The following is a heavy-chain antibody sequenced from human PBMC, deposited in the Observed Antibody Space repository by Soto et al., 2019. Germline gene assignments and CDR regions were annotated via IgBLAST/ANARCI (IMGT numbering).Heavy chain of an antibody. D-gene: IGHD1-26*01. CDR2: MNPNSANT. J-gene: IGHJ3*02. Sequence: QVQLVQSGAEVKKPGASVKVSCKTSGYTFTSYDINWVRQATGQGLEWMGWMNPNSANTAYAQKFQGRVTMTRNTSIITAYMELSSLRSADTAVYYCARERSSGAFDIWGQGTMVTVSS. CDR1: GYTFTSYD. V-gene: IGHV1-8*01. CDR3: ARERSSGAFDI.